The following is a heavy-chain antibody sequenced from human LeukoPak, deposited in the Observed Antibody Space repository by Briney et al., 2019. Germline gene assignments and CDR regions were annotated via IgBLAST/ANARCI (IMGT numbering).Heavy chain of an antibody. D-gene: IGHD3-9*01. CDR1: GYSISSGYY. CDR2: IYHSGST. CDR3: ARGYILTGYWVGSGDAFDI. Sequence: PSETLSLTCTVSGYSISSGYYWGWIRQPPGKGLEWIGSIYHSGSTYYNPSLKSRVTISVDTSKNQFSLKLSSVTAADTAVYYCARGYILTGYWVGSGDAFDIWGQGTMVTVSS. V-gene: IGHV4-38-2*02. J-gene: IGHJ3*02.